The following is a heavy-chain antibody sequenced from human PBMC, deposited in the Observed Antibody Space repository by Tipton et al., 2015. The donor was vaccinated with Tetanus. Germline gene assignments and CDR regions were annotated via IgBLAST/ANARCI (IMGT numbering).Heavy chain of an antibody. J-gene: IGHJ1*01. CDR1: GGSISSFY. D-gene: IGHD3-3*01. CDR2: VHYTGKD. V-gene: IGHV4-59*01. Sequence: TLSLTCTVSGGSISSFYWYWIRQPPGKGLEWVGYVHYTGKDNYSPSLRSRVTLSVDTSKNQLSLKLSSVTSADTAVYYCARTSGYLYSSYWGQGTLVTVSS. CDR3: ARTSGYLYSSY.